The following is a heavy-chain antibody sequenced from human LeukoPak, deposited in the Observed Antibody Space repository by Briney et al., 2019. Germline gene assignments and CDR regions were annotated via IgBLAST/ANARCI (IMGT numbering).Heavy chain of an antibody. Sequence: GGSLRLSCAASGFTFSSYAMSWVRQAPGKGLEWVSGISGSGGSTYYADSAKGRFTILRDNSKNTLYLQMNSLRAEDTAVYYLAKDSVPYYYGSGSYPDYWGQGTLVTVSS. J-gene: IGHJ4*02. CDR3: AKDSVPYYYGSGSYPDY. CDR1: GFTFSSYA. CDR2: ISGSGGST. D-gene: IGHD3-10*01. V-gene: IGHV3-23*01.